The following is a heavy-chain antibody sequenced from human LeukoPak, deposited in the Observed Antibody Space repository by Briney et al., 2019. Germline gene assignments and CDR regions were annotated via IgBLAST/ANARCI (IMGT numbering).Heavy chain of an antibody. J-gene: IGHJ4*02. CDR3: AKFYDISAGYFDC. Sequence: GGSLRLSCAASGFTFSSYAMSWVRQSPGKGLEWVSAISGGGGSTYYADSVKGRFTISRDNSKNTLYLQMNSLRAEDTAVYYCAKFYDISAGYFDCWGQGTLVTVSS. CDR2: ISGGGGST. CDR1: GFTFSSYA. V-gene: IGHV3-23*01. D-gene: IGHD3-9*01.